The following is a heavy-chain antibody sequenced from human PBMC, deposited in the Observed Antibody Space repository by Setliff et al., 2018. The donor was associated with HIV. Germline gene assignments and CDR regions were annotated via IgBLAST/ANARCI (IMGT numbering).Heavy chain of an antibody. J-gene: IGHJ4*02. Sequence: SETLSLTCTVSGSLINSHYWNWIRQAPGKGLEWIGCVYYRGGVTYNPSLSSRVTISVDTSKNQFSLSLSSVTAGDTAIYFCARTSRLHPFDYWGQGKLVTVSS. D-gene: IGHD2-21*02. CDR1: GSLINSHY. V-gene: IGHV4-59*08. CDR2: VYYRGGV. CDR3: ARTSRLHPFDY.